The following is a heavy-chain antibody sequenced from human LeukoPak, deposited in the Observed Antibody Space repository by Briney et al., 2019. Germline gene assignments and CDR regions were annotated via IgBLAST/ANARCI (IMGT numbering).Heavy chain of an antibody. CDR1: GGSISSYY. V-gene: IGHV4-59*08. CDR3: ARRKTGEPFRY. D-gene: IGHD3-16*01. J-gene: IGHJ4*02. Sequence: SETLSLTCTVSGGSISSYYWSWIRQPPGKGLEWIGYIYYSGSTNYNPSLKSRVTISVDTSKNQFSLKLSSVTAADTAVYYCARRKTGEPFRYWGQGTLVTVSS. CDR2: IYYSGST.